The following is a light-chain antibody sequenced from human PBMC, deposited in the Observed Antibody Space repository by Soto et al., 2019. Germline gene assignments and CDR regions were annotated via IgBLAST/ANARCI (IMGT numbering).Light chain of an antibody. CDR1: QSVRSSY. V-gene: IGKV3-20*01. J-gene: IGKJ1*01. CDR3: QQYSSSPRT. CDR2: GAS. Sequence: EIVLTQSPGTLSLSPGERATLSCGASQSVRSSYLAWYQQKPGQAPRLLIYGASSRATGIPDRFSGSGSGTDFTLTISRLEPEDFAVYYCQQYSSSPRTFGQGTKVEIK.